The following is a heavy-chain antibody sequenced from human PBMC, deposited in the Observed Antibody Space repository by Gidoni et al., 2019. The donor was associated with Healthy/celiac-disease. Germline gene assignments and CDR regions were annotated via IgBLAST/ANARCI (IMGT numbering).Heavy chain of an antibody. CDR1: GGYISRGGYY. D-gene: IGHD1-7*01. V-gene: IGHV4-31*03. CDR2: IYYSRST. Sequence: QVQMQESGPGLVKPSQTLSLTCTVSGGYISRGGYYWRWIRQHPGKGLEWIGYIYYSRSTYYNPSLKSRVTISVDTSKNQFSLKLGSVTAADTAVYYCARAGRVSNWNSDGDAFDFWGQGTMVTVSS. CDR3: ARAGRVSNWNSDGDAFDF. J-gene: IGHJ3*01.